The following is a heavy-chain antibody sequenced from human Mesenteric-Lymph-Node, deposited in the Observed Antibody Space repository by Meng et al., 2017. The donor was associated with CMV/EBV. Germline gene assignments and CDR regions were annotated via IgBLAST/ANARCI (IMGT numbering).Heavy chain of an antibody. CDR2: INGDGSST. CDR3: ARDSYNGLVPAAIDY. CDR1: GFTFNTHW. D-gene: IGHD2-2*01. V-gene: IGHV3-74*01. Sequence: GESLKISCAASGFTFNTHWMHWVRQAPGKGLVWVSSINGDGSSTSYADSVKGRFTISRDNAKNTLYLQMNSLRADDMAVYYCARDSYNGLVPAAIDYWGQGTLVTVSS. J-gene: IGHJ4*02.